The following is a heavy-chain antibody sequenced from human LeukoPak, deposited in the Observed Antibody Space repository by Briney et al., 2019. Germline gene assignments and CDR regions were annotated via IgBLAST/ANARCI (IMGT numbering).Heavy chain of an antibody. J-gene: IGHJ3*02. Sequence: SETLSLTCAVSGYSISSGYYWGWIRQPPGKGLEWIGSIYHSGSTYYNPSLKSRVTISVDTSKNQFSLKLSSVTAADTAVYYCARLVVGAQVRDAFDIWGQGTMVTVSS. CDR3: ARLVVGAQVRDAFDI. CDR2: IYHSGST. CDR1: GYSISSGYY. V-gene: IGHV4-38-2*01. D-gene: IGHD1-26*01.